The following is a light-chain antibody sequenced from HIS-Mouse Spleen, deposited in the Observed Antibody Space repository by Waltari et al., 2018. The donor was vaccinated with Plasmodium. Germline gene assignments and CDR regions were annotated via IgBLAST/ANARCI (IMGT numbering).Light chain of an antibody. J-gene: IGLJ2*01. CDR1: SSDVGGFNY. Sequence: QSALTQPPSASGSPGQSVTISCTGTSSDVGGFNYVSWYQQHPGQAPKLMIYEVSKRPSWVPYRFSGSTSGNTASLTVSGLQAEDEADYYCSSYAGSNNLVFGGGTKLTVL. CDR3: SSYAGSNNLV. V-gene: IGLV2-8*01. CDR2: EVS.